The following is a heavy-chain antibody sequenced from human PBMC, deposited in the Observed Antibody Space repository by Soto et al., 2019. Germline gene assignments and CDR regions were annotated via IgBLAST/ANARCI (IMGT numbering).Heavy chain of an antibody. CDR3: ARGPIIRVVVPVDIRGGYYSYYMGV. V-gene: IGHV1-2*04. D-gene: IGHD2-2*01. Sequence: ASVKVSCKASGYTFTGYYMHWVRQAPGQGLEWMGWIKPNSGGTNYAEKFQGWVTMTRDTSMSTAYMELSRLRSEDTAVYYCARGPIIRVVVPVDIRGGYYSYYMGVWGKGTRVTVP. J-gene: IGHJ6*03. CDR1: GYTFTGYY. CDR2: IKPNSGGT.